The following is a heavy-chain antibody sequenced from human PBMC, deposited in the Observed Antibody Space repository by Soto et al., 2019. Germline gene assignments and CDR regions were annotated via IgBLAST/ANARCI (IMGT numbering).Heavy chain of an antibody. J-gene: IGHJ4*02. V-gene: IGHV3-33*06. CDR2: MWYDGLRQ. Sequence: GGSLRLSCVGSGFTLHNYGVHWVRQAPGKGLEWVGLMWYDGLRQTYADSVRGRFTTSRDGSTNTIYLQINSLRVEDTAKYFCLKESTPPFFDSWGQGVAVTVYS. CDR3: LKESTPPFFDS. CDR1: GFTLHNYG. D-gene: IGHD2-2*01.